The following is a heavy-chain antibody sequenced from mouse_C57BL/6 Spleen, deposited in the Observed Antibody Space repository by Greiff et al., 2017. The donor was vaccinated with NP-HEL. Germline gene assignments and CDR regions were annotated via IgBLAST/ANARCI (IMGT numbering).Heavy chain of an antibody. V-gene: IGHV1-61*01. Sequence: QVQLQQPGAELVRPGSSVKLSCKASGYTFTSYWMDWVKQRPGQGLEWIGNIYPSDSETHYNQKFKDKATLTVDKSSSTAYMQLSSLTSEDSAVYDCASRGLLRYWYFDVWGTGTTVTVSS. J-gene: IGHJ1*03. CDR2: IYPSDSET. CDR3: ASRGLLRYWYFDV. CDR1: GYTFTSYW. D-gene: IGHD1-1*01.